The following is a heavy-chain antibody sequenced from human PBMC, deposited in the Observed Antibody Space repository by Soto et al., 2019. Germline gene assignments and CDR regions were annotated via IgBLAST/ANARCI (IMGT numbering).Heavy chain of an antibody. CDR1: GYTFTSYY. Sequence: GASVKVSWKASGYTFTSYYMHWVRQAPGQGLEWMGRMNRRGGSTSDAQKFQGRVTMTADESTSTAYMELSSLRAEDTAVYYCARAPRQGIALVPFTPDWFYAPGQGPFVLVSS. V-gene: IGHV1-46*01. J-gene: IGHJ5*02. D-gene: IGHD6-13*01. CDR3: ARAPRQGIALVPFTPDWFYA. CDR2: MNRRGGST.